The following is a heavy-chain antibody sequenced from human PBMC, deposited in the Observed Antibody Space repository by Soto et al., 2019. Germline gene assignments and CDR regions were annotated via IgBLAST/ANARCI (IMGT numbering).Heavy chain of an antibody. Sequence: GGSLRLSCAASGFTFSSYAMSWVRQAPGKGLEWVSAISGSGGSTYYADSVKGRFTISRDNSKNTLYLQMNSLRAEDTAVYYCAKDDRAGLAAAVLYWGQGTLVTVSS. D-gene: IGHD6-13*01. J-gene: IGHJ4*02. V-gene: IGHV3-23*01. CDR2: ISGSGGST. CDR1: GFTFSSYA. CDR3: AKDDRAGLAAAVLY.